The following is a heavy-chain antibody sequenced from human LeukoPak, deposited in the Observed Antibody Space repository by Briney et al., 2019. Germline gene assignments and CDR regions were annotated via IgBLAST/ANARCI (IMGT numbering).Heavy chain of an antibody. J-gene: IGHJ6*03. CDR1: GYTFNSYG. D-gene: IGHD3-9*01. Sequence: ASVKVSCKASGYTFNSYGISWVRQAPGQGLEWMGWINPNSGGTNYAQKFQGRVTMTRDTSISTAYMELSRLRSDDTAVYYCARDGGYDILTGFYYYYYMDVWGKGTTVTISS. CDR3: ARDGGYDILTGFYYYYYMDV. V-gene: IGHV1-2*02. CDR2: INPNSGGT.